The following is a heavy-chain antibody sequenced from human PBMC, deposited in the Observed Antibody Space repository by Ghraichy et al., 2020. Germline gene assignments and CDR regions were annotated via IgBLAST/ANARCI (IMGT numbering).Heavy chain of an antibody. CDR1: GGSISINSYY. CDR2: NCYNCNSRNT. CDR3: ARQRAHYGEWAFDI. D-gene: IGHD4-17*01. J-gene: IGHJ3*02. V-gene: IGHV4-39*07. Sequence: SQTLSLTCAVSGGSISINSYYWVWIRQSPGKGLEWIGSNCYNCNSRNTYYSPSLKSRVTISLDPSKNQFSLNVNSVTAADTAVYYCARQRAHYGEWAFDIWGQVTMVTVSS.